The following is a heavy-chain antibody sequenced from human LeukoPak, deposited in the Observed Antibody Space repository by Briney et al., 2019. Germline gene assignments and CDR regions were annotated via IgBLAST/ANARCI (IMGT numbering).Heavy chain of an antibody. CDR3: ASPTPQYSGYDWGAFDI. Sequence: GGSLRLSCAASGFTFSSYAMHWVRQAPGKGLEWVAVISYDGSNKYYADSVKGRFTISRDNSKNTLYLQMNSLRAEDTAVYYCASPTPQYSGYDWGAFDIWAKGQWSPSLQ. CDR1: GFTFSSYA. J-gene: IGHJ3*02. V-gene: IGHV3-30*04. CDR2: ISYDGSNK. D-gene: IGHD5-12*01.